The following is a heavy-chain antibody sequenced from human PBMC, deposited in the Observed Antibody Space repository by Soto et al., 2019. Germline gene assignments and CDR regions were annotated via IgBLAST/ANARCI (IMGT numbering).Heavy chain of an antibody. CDR3: AKESYSRGNCSGGSCYSKFDY. CDR2: ISGSGGST. D-gene: IGHD2-15*01. CDR1: GFTFSSYA. V-gene: IGHV3-23*01. Sequence: EVQLLESGGGLVQPGGSLRLSCAASGFTFSSYAMSWVRQAPGKGLEWVSAISGSGGSTYYADSVKGRFTISRDNSKNTVYLQMNSLRAEDTAVYYCAKESYSRGNCSGGSCYSKFDYWGQGTLVTVSS. J-gene: IGHJ4*02.